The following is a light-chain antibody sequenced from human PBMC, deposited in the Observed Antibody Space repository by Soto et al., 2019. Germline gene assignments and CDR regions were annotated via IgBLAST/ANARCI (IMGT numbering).Light chain of an antibody. J-gene: IGKJ5*01. CDR1: QSISSY. V-gene: IGKV1-39*01. CDR2: AAS. CDR3: QQSYSTPH. Sequence: DIQMTQSPSSLSASVGDRVTITCRASQSISSYLNWYQQKPGKAPKLLIYAASSLQSGVPSRFSGSGSGTDFTLTISSLQPEDFATYYCQQSYSTPHFGQGTLLEI.